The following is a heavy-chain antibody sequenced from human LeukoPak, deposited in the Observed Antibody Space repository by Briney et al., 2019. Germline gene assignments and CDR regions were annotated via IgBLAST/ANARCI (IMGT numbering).Heavy chain of an antibody. J-gene: IGHJ3*02. V-gene: IGHV3-53*05. CDR3: ARVTAAIPDAFDI. CDR2: IYSGGST. D-gene: IGHD2-2*01. Sequence: PGGSLRLSCAASGFTVNSNYMSWVRQAPGKGLEWVSVIYSGGSTYYADSVKGRFTISRDNSKNTLYLQMDNLRAEDTAVYYCARVTAAIPDAFDIWGQGTMVTVSS. CDR1: GFTVNSNY.